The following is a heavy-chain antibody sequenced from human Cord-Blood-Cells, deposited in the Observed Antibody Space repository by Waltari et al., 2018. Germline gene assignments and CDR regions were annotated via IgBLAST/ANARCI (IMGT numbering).Heavy chain of an antibody. CDR3: ARHGVATTDYYYYGMDV. V-gene: IGHV4-39*01. J-gene: IGHJ6*02. CDR1: GGSISSSSDY. CDR2: IYYRGST. D-gene: IGHD5-12*01. Sequence: QLQLQESGPGLVKPSETLSLPCTVAGGSISSSSDYCGWIRQPQGKGLEWIGSIYYRGSTYYNPSLKSRVTISVDTSKNQFSLKLSSVTAADTAVYYCARHGVATTDYYYYGMDVWGQGTTVTVSS.